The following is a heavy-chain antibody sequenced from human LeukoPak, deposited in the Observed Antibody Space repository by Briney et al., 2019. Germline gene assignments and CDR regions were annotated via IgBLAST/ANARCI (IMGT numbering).Heavy chain of an antibody. J-gene: IGHJ4*02. V-gene: IGHV3-23*01. CDR3: ARWTGVIDS. D-gene: IGHD2-15*01. CDR2: IFGSGGSP. Sequence: GGSLRLSCEASGFTFGSHAMYWVRQAPGKGLEWVAGIFGSGGSPHYADSVKGRFTISRDNANSSLILQMDSLRAEDTAVYYCARWTGVIDSWGQGTLVTVSS. CDR1: GFTFGSHA.